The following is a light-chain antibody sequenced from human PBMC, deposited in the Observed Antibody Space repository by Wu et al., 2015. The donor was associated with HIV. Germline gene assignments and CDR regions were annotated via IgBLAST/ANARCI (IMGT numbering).Light chain of an antibody. CDR1: QSVSDNY. J-gene: IGKJ2*01. CDR2: GAS. V-gene: IGKV3D-20*02. Sequence: EIVLTQSPGTLSLSPGERATLSCRASQSVSDNYLAWYQQKPGQAPRLLIYGASRRATGIPDRFSGSGSGTDFTLTISSLEPEDFAVYYCQQRRYWPLYTFGQGTKLEIK. CDR3: QQRRYWPLYT.